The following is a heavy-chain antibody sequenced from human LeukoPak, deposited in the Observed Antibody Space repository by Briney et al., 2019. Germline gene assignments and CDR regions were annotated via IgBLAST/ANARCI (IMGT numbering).Heavy chain of an antibody. CDR3: ARSTGYSTTWELDP. D-gene: IGHD6-13*01. CDR2: TSSIGRT. CDR1: GGSISSGSYY. J-gene: IGHJ5*02. V-gene: IGHV4-61*03. Sequence: SETLSLTCTVSGGSISSGSYYWNWIRQSPGKGLEWIGFTSSIGRTNANASLKSRVTLSVDTSKSHFSLRMYFVTAADTAVYYCARSTGYSTTWELDPWGQGILVTVSS.